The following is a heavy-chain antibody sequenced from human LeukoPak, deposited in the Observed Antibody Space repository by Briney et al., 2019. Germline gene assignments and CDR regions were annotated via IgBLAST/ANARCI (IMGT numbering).Heavy chain of an antibody. J-gene: IGHJ5*02. CDR1: GGTFSSYA. Sequence: SVKVSCKASGGTFSSYAISWVRQAPGQGLEWMGGIIPIFGTANYAQKFQGRVTITADESTSTAYMELSSLRSEDTAVYYCARRLSGTSFNWFDPWGQGTLVTVSS. V-gene: IGHV1-69*13. CDR2: IIPIFGTA. CDR3: ARRLSGTSFNWFDP. D-gene: IGHD2-2*01.